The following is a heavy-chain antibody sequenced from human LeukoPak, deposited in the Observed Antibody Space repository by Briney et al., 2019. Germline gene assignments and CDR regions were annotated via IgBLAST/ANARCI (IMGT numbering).Heavy chain of an antibody. J-gene: IGHJ4*02. CDR1: GYNFTISW. D-gene: IGHD3-22*01. CDR2: IYAGDSDT. V-gene: IGHV5-51*01. Sequence: GESLKISFQGSGYNFTISWIGWMRQMPGKGLEWRGTIYAGDSDTRYRPSFQGQVTMSADKSISTAYLQWSSLKASDTAMYYCASQAYYDSSRYYLFDSWGQGTLVTVSS. CDR3: ASQAYYDSSRYYLFDS.